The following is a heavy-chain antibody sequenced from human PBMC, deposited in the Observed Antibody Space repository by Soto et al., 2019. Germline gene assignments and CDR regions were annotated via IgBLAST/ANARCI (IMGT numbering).Heavy chain of an antibody. CDR2: IIPIFGTA. V-gene: IGHV1-69*01. D-gene: IGHD2-2*03. CDR3: ASLGIVVVPA. CDR1: GGTFSSYP. J-gene: IGHJ4*02. Sequence: QLQLVHSGAEVTKPGSSGKVSCKASGGTFSSYPISWGRQAPGQGLEWMGGIIPIFGTANYAQKFQGRVTITADESTSTAYMELSSLRSEDTAVYYCASLGIVVVPAWGQGTLVTVSS.